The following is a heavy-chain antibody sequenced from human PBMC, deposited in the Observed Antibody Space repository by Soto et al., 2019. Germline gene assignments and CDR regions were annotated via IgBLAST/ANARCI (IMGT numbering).Heavy chain of an antibody. CDR3: ARGQAGYDPYYYYGMDV. V-gene: IGHV3-64*02. J-gene: IGHJ6*02. CDR2: ISSNGGST. D-gene: IGHD5-12*01. Sequence: GGSLRLSCAASGFTFSSYAMHWVRQAPGKGLEYVSAISSNGGSTYYADSVKGRFTISRDNSKNTLYLQMGSLRAEDMAVYYCARGQAGYDPYYYYGMDVWGQGTTVTVSS. CDR1: GFTFSSYA.